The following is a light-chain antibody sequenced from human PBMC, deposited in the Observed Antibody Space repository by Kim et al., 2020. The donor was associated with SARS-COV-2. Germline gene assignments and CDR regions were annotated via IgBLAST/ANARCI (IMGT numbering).Light chain of an antibody. CDR1: QSVSSY. CDR3: QQRSYWPLT. CDR2: EAS. J-gene: IGKJ4*01. Sequence: LSPGQRATLSCRASQSVSSYLAWYQQKPGQAPRLLIDEASNRATGIPARFSGSGSGTDFTLTISSLEPEDFAVYYCQQRSYWPLTFGGGTKVDIK. V-gene: IGKV3-11*01.